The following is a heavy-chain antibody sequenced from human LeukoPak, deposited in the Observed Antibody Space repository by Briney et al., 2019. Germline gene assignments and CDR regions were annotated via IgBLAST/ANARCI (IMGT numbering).Heavy chain of an antibody. CDR3: ARGRITIFGVVTY. J-gene: IGHJ4*02. CDR2: INPNSGGT. D-gene: IGHD3-3*01. Sequence: ASVKVSCKASGYTFTGYYMHWVRQAPGQGLEWMGWINPNSGGTNYAQKFQGRVTMTRGTSISTAYMELSRLRSDDTAVYYCARGRITIFGVVTYWGQGTLVTVSS. CDR1: GYTFTGYY. V-gene: IGHV1-2*02.